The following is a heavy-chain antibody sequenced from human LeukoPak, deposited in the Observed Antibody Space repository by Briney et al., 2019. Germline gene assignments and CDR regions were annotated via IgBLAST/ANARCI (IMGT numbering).Heavy chain of an antibody. CDR3: ARVQFIAAAATDY. J-gene: IGHJ4*02. CDR2: MNPNSGNT. Sequence: ASVKVSCKASGYTFTSYDINWVRQATGQGLEWMGWMNPNSGNTGYAQKFQGRVTMTRNTSISTAYMELSSLRSEDTAVYYCARVQFIAAAATDYWGQGTLVTVSP. CDR1: GYTFTSYD. D-gene: IGHD6-13*01. V-gene: IGHV1-8*01.